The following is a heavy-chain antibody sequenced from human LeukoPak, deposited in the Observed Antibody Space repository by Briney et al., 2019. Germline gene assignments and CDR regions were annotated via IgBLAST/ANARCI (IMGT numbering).Heavy chain of an antibody. Sequence: ASVKVSCKASGYTFTGYYMHWVRQAPGQGLEWMGWINPNSGGTNYAQKFQGRVTMTRDTSISTAYMELSSLRSEDTAVYYCATDSRGYCSGGSCYGTGYYYYYMDVWGKGTTVTVSS. CDR1: GYTFTGYY. J-gene: IGHJ6*03. D-gene: IGHD2-15*01. CDR2: INPNSGGT. CDR3: ATDSRGYCSGGSCYGTGYYYYYMDV. V-gene: IGHV1-2*02.